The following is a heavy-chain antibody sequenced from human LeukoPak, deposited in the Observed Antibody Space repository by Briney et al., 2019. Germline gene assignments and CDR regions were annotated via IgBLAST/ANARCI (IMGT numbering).Heavy chain of an antibody. Sequence: SETLSLTCTVSGVSISSSYWSWIRQPPGKGLEWIGYTYYSGSTNYNPSLKSRVTISVDTSRNQFSLELTSVTAADTAVYYCARGCYDGRGFSNTFDVWGLGTVVTVSS. D-gene: IGHD3-22*01. CDR3: ARGCYDGRGFSNTFDV. V-gene: IGHV4-59*13. CDR2: TYYSGST. J-gene: IGHJ3*01. CDR1: GVSISSSY.